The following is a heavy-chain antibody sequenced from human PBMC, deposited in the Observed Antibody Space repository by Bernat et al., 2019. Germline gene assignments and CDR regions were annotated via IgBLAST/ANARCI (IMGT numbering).Heavy chain of an antibody. CDR3: ARIRYCSGGSCPYYFDY. CDR1: GFSFTTSGMC. J-gene: IGHJ4*02. CDR2: IDWDDDK. V-gene: IGHV2-70*01. Sequence: HVTLRESGPALVKPTQTLTLTCTFSGFSFTTSGMCVSWIRQPPGKALEWLAHIDWDDDKYYNTSLKTRLTISKDTSKNQVVLTMTNMDPVDTATYYCARIRYCSGGSCPYYFDYWGQGTLVTVSS. D-gene: IGHD2-15*01.